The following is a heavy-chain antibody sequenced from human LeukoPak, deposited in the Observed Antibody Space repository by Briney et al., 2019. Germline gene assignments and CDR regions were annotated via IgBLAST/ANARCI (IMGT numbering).Heavy chain of an antibody. J-gene: IGHJ5*02. CDR3: ARVRPTGGFDP. V-gene: IGHV4-30-2*01. CDR1: GGSISSGGYS. CDR2: IYHSGST. Sequence: SETLSLTCAVSGGSISSGGYSWSWIRQPPGKGLEWIGYIYHSGSTYYNPSLKSRVTISVDRSKNQFSLKLSSVTAADTAVYYCARVRPTGGFDPWGQGTLVTVSS. D-gene: IGHD1-14*01.